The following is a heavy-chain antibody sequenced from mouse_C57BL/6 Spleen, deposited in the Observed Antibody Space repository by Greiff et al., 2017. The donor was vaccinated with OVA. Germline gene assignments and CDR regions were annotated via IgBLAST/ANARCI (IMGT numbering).Heavy chain of an antibody. CDR3: ARGAPIATVVAHFDY. CDR1: GFTFSSYA. Sequence: EVNVVESGGGLVKPGGSLKLSCAASGFTFSSYAMSWVRQTPEKRLEWVATISDGGSYTYYPDNVKGRFTISRDNAKNNLYLQMSHLKSEDTAMYYCARGAPIATVVAHFDYWGQGTTLTVSS. V-gene: IGHV5-4*03. J-gene: IGHJ2*01. D-gene: IGHD1-1*01. CDR2: ISDGGSYT.